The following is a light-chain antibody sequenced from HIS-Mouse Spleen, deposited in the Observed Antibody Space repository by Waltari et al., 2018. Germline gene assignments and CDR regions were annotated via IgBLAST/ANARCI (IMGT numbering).Light chain of an antibody. V-gene: IGKV1-33*01. J-gene: IGKJ3*01. Sequence: DIQMTQSPSSLSASVGDRVTITYQASQDISNYLNWYQQKPGKAPKLLIYDASNLETGVPSRFSGSGSGTDFTFTISSLQPEDIATYYCQQYDNLHRLTFGPGTKVDIK. CDR3: QQYDNLHRLT. CDR2: DAS. CDR1: QDISNY.